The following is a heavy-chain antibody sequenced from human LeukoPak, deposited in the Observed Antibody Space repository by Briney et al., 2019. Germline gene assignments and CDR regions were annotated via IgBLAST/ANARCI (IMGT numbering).Heavy chain of an antibody. D-gene: IGHD3-10*01. Sequence: HWASVKVSCTASGYTFTSYGISWVRQAPGQGLEWMGWISAYNGNTNYAQKLQGRVTMTTDTSTSTAYMELRSLRSDDTAVYYCARVVTMVRGGDWFDPWGQGTLVTVSS. V-gene: IGHV1-18*01. CDR1: GYTFTSYG. J-gene: IGHJ5*02. CDR3: ARVVTMVRGGDWFDP. CDR2: ISAYNGNT.